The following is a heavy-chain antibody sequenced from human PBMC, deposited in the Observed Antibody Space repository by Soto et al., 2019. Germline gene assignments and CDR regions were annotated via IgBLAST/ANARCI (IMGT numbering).Heavy chain of an antibody. V-gene: IGHV1-58*02. D-gene: IGHD2-21*02. CDR3: AADPYCGGDCYFDY. Sequence: ASVKVSCKASGFTFFTSAIQLVRQARGQRLEWMGWIVVGSGNTNYAQKFQERVSITRDMSTNTAYMDLTSLRSEDTAVYYCAADPYCGGDCYFDYWGQGTMVTV. CDR2: IVVGSGNT. J-gene: IGHJ4*02. CDR1: GFTFFTSA.